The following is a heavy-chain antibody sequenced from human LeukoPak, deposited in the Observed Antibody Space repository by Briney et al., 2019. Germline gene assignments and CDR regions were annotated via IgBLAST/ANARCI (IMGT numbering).Heavy chain of an antibody. CDR1: GGTFTSYA. D-gene: IGHD6-6*01. J-gene: IGHJ6*03. V-gene: IGHV1-2*02. CDR2: INPSAGGT. Sequence: ASVKVSCKASGGTFTSYAISWVRQAPGQGLEWMGLINPSAGGTSYAQKFQDRVTMTRDTSISTAYMELSRLRSDDTAVYYCASGAARPYYYYYMDVWGKGTTVTVSS. CDR3: ASGAARPYYYYYMDV.